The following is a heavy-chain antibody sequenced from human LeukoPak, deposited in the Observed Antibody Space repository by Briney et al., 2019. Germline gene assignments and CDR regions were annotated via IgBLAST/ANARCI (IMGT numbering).Heavy chain of an antibody. J-gene: IGHJ4*02. D-gene: IGHD3-22*01. CDR3: ARDTMIVVGRFVY. V-gene: IGHV3-33*08. CDR2: IWYDGSNK. CDR1: GFTFSSYA. Sequence: PGGSLRLSCVASGFTFSSYAMNWVRQAPGKGLEWVAVIWYDGSNKYYADSVKGRFTISRDNSKNTLYLQMNSLRAEDTAVYYCARDTMIVVGRFVYWGQGTLVTVSS.